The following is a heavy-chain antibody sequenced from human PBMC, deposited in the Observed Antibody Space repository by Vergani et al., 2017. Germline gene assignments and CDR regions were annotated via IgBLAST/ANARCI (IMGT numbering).Heavy chain of an antibody. V-gene: IGHV3-23*01. CDR2: ISGGGGST. D-gene: IGHD1-26*01. CDR3: ARDLGILGVLDY. J-gene: IGHJ4*02. CDR1: GFTFSSYA. Sequence: EVQLLESGGGLVQPGGSLRLSCAASGFTFSSYAMSWVRQAPGKGLEWVSAISGGGGSTYYADSVKGRFTISRDNSKNTLYLQMNSLRAEDTAVYYCARDLGILGVLDYWGQGTLVTVSS.